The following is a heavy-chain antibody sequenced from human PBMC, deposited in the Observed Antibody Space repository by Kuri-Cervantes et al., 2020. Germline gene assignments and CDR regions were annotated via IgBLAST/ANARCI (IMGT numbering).Heavy chain of an antibody. CDR3: ARAAAGPRYFQH. CDR1: GFTFSSYG. D-gene: IGHD6-13*01. CDR2: IWYDGSNK. Sequence: GGSLRLSCAASGFTFSSYGMHWVRQAPGKGLEWVAVIWYDGSNKYYADSVKGRFTISRDNAKNSLYLQMNSLRDEDTAVYYCARAAAGPRYFQHWGQGTLVTVSS. V-gene: IGHV3-33*01. J-gene: IGHJ1*01.